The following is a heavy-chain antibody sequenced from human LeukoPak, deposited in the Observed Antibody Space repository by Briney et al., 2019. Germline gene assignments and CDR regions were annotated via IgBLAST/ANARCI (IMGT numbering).Heavy chain of an antibody. D-gene: IGHD1-14*01. CDR2: INPNSGGT. V-gene: IGHV1-2*02. Sequence: ASVKVSCKASGYIFTDYFIHWVRQAPGQGLEWMGWINPNSGGTNYAQQFQGRVIMTRETSISTAYMDLIRLRSDDTAVYYCARDHLPERVDVWGKGTTVIVSS. CDR3: ARDHLPERVDV. CDR1: GYIFTDYF. J-gene: IGHJ6*04.